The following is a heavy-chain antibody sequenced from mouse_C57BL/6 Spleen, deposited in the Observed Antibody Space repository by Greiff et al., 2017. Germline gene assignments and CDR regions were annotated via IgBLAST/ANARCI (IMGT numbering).Heavy chain of an antibody. D-gene: IGHD2-10*02. CDR1: GYTFTDYN. Sequence: VHVKQSGPELVKPGASVKMSCKASGYTFTDYNMHWVKQSHGKSLEWIGYINPNNGGTSYNQKFKGKATLTVNKSSSTAYMELRSLTSEDSAVYYCARDGMVLYFDYWGQGTTLTVSS. CDR2: INPNNGGT. CDR3: ARDGMVLYFDY. J-gene: IGHJ2*01. V-gene: IGHV1-22*01.